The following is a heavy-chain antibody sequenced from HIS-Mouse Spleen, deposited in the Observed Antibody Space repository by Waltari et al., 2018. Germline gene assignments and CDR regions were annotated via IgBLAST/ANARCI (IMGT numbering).Heavy chain of an antibody. CDR3: ARDLGVDAFDI. CDR2: NNPNRGGT. CDR1: GYTFTGYY. J-gene: IGHJ3*02. V-gene: IGHV1-2*02. Sequence: QVQLVQSGAEVKKPGASVKVSCKASGYTFTGYYMHWVRQAPGQGLEWMEWNNPNRGGTNYAQKCQGRVTMTRDTAISTAYMGLSRLRSDDTAVYYCARDLGVDAFDIWGQGTMVTVSS.